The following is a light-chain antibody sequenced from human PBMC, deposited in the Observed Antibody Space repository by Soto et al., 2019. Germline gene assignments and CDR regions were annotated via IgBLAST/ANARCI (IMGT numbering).Light chain of an antibody. Sequence: EIVLTQSPGTLSLSPGERATLSCRASQSVSSSYLAWYQQKPVQAPRLLIYGASSRATGIADRFSGSGSGTAFTITIIRLEPEAFAVYYCQQYGSSPPYTFGQGTKLETK. CDR2: GAS. CDR1: QSVSSSY. CDR3: QQYGSSPPYT. J-gene: IGKJ2*01. V-gene: IGKV3-20*01.